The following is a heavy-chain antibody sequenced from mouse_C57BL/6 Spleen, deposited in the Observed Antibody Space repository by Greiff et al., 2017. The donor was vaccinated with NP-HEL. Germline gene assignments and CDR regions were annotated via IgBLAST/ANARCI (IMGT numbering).Heavy chain of an antibody. CDR1: GFTFSDYY. CDR2: INYDGSST. Sequence: EVKLVESEGGLVQPGSSMKLSCTASGFTFSDYYMAWVRQVPEKGLEWVANINYDGSSTYYLDSLKSRFIISRDNAKNILYLQMSSLKSEDTATYYCARVIYDGYYGYFDVRGTGTTVTVSS. CDR3: ARVIYDGYYGYFDV. J-gene: IGHJ1*03. D-gene: IGHD2-3*01. V-gene: IGHV5-16*01.